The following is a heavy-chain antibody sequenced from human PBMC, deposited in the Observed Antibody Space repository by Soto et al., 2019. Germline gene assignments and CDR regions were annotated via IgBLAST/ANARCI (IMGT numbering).Heavy chain of an antibody. CDR3: ARASIPARPGAFDI. CDR1: GFTLRSYA. J-gene: IGHJ3*02. Sequence: PGGSRRLSGAASGFTLRSYAMHGVRQAPGKGLGGGAGISYEGSNKYYADSVKGRFTISRDNSQNTRYLQMNSRRAEDTAVYYCARASIPARPGAFDIWGQGTMVTVSS. D-gene: IGHD6-6*01. CDR2: ISYEGSNK. V-gene: IGHV3-30-3*01.